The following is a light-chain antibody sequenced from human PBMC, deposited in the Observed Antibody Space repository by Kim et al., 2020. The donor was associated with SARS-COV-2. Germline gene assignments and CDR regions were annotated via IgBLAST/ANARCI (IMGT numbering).Light chain of an antibody. Sequence: SAAVGDSVTITCRASQNIHIYLNWYQQKPGKAPNLLIYATSTLESGVPSRFSGSRSGTTFTLTISSLRPEDFATYYCQQSYIAPYTFGQGTKLEI. CDR2: ATS. V-gene: IGKV1-39*01. CDR3: QQSYIAPYT. J-gene: IGKJ2*01. CDR1: QNIHIY.